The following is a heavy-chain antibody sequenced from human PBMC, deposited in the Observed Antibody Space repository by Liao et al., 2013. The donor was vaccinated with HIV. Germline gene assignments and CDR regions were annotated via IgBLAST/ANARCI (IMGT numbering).Heavy chain of an antibody. V-gene: IGHV4-61*02. J-gene: IGHJ2*01. CDR2: ISPSGST. CDR1: AASVTSGKYY. Sequence: QVQLQESGPGLVKPSQTLSLTCAVSAASVTSGKYYWTWIRQPAGKGLEWIGRISPSGSTSYNPSLKSRVTISVDTSKNQFYLNLRSVTAADTAVYFCARTPAAADWYFDLWGRGTLVTVS. D-gene: IGHD6-13*01. CDR3: ARTPAAADWYFDL.